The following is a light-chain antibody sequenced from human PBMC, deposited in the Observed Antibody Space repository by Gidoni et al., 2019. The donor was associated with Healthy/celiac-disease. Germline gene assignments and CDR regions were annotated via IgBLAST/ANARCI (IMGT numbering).Light chain of an antibody. CDR3: QQRSNWPPGT. CDR1: QSVSSY. Sequence: EIVLTQSPATLSLSPGERATLSCRASQSVSSYLAWYQQKPGQAPRLLIYDASNRATGIPARFSGSGSGTDFTLTISSLEPEDFAVYYCQQRSNWPPGTFXQXTRLEIK. CDR2: DAS. V-gene: IGKV3-11*01. J-gene: IGKJ5*01.